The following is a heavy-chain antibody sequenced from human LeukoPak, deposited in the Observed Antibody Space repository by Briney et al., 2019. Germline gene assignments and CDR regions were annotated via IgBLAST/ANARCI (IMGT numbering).Heavy chain of an antibody. Sequence: GASVKVSCKASGGTFSSYTISWVRQAPGQGLEWMGGIIPLFGTPDYAQKFQDRITITADKSTSTAYMELSSLRSEDTAVYYCASATLRCSGGSCYEMDVWGKGTTVTVSS. CDR1: GGTFSSYT. D-gene: IGHD2-15*01. CDR2: IIPLFGTP. V-gene: IGHV1-69*06. CDR3: ASATLRCSGGSCYEMDV. J-gene: IGHJ6*04.